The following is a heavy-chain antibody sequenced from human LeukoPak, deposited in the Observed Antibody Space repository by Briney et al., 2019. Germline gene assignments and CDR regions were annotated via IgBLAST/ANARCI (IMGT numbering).Heavy chain of an antibody. CDR2: VIPIFGTA. Sequence: ASVKVSCKASGGTFSSYAISWVRQAPGQGLEWMGGVIPIFGTANYAQKFQGRVTITTDESTSTAYMELSSLRSEDTAVYYCARDNYAGANWFDPWGQGTLVTVSS. J-gene: IGHJ5*02. CDR1: GGTFSSYA. D-gene: IGHD1-7*01. CDR3: ARDNYAGANWFDP. V-gene: IGHV1-69*05.